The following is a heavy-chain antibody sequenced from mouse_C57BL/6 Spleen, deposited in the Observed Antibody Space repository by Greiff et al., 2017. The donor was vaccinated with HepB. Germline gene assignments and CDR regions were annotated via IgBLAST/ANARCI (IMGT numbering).Heavy chain of an antibody. Sequence: VKVVESGPGLVAPSQSLSITCTVSGFSLTSYGVHWVRQPPGKGLEWLVVIWSDGSTTYNSALKSRLSISKDNSKSQVFLKMNSLQTDDTAMYYCARYGSSPGWFAYWGQGTLVTVSA. D-gene: IGHD1-1*01. CDR2: IWSDGST. V-gene: IGHV2-6*03. CDR3: ARYGSSPGWFAY. CDR1: GFSLTSYG. J-gene: IGHJ3*01.